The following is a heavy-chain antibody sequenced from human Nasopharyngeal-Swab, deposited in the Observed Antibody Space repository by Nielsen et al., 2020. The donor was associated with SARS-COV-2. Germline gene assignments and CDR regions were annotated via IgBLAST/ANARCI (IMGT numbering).Heavy chain of an antibody. J-gene: IGHJ3*02. D-gene: IGHD3-22*01. CDR1: GYSFTSYW. CDR3: ARHVDRRYYYDSSGAFDI. Sequence: GVSLEISCKGSGYSFTSYWIGWVRQMHGKDLEWMGIIYPGDSETRYSPSFQGQVAISADKSISTAYLQWSSLKASDTAMYYCARHVDRRYYYDSSGAFDIWGQGTTVTVSS. CDR2: IYPGDSET. V-gene: IGHV5-51*01.